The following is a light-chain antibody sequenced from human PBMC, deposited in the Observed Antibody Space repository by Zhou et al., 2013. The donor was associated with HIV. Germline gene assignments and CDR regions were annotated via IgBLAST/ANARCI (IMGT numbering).Light chain of an antibody. CDR2: RAS. CDR3: QQRSNWPT. V-gene: IGKV3D-20*02. CDR1: QSVSSNY. J-gene: IGKJ4*01. Sequence: EIVLTQSPGTLSLSPGERATLSCRASQSVSSNYLAWYQQKPGQAPRLLIYRASSRATGIPDRFSGSGSGTDFTLTISRLEPEDFAIYYCQQRSNWPTFGGGTKV.